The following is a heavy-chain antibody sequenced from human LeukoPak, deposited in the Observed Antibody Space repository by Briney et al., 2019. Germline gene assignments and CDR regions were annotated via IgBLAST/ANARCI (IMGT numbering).Heavy chain of an antibody. V-gene: IGHV1-2*06. CDR1: GYTFTAYY. J-gene: IGHJ3*02. Sequence: GASVKVSCKASGYTFTAYYMHWVRQAPGQGLEWMGRINPNSGGTNYAQKFQGRVTMTRDTCISTAYMDLSRLRSDDTAVYYCSRVVGECSSTSCYGGYAFDIWGQGTMVTVSS. CDR2: INPNSGGT. D-gene: IGHD2-2*01. CDR3: SRVVGECSSTSCYGGYAFDI.